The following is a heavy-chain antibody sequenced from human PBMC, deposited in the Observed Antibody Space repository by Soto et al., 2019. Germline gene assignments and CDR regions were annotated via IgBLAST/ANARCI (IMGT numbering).Heavy chain of an antibody. D-gene: IGHD6-19*01. V-gene: IGHV3-33*01. CDR1: GFTFSSYG. Sequence: PGGSLRLSCAASGFTFSSYGMHWVRQAPGKGLEWVAVIWYDGSNKYYADSVKGRFTISRDNSKNTLYLQMNSLRAEDTAVYYCARGDLPLVLSSGWYGDYYYYGMDVWGQGTTVTVSS. CDR3: ARGDLPLVLSSGWYGDYYYYGMDV. J-gene: IGHJ6*02. CDR2: IWYDGSNK.